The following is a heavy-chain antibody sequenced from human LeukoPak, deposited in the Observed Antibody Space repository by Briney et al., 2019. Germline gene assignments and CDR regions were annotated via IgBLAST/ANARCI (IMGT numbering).Heavy chain of an antibody. D-gene: IGHD3-9*01. J-gene: IGHJ4*02. Sequence: GGSLRLSCAASGFTFDDYAMHWVRQAPGKGLEWVSVIYSGGSTYYADSVKGRFTISRDNSKNTLYLQMNSLRAEDTAVYYCASRGYDILTGYSLLDYWGQGTLVTVSS. V-gene: IGHV3-53*01. CDR1: GFTFDDYA. CDR2: IYSGGST. CDR3: ASRGYDILTGYSLLDY.